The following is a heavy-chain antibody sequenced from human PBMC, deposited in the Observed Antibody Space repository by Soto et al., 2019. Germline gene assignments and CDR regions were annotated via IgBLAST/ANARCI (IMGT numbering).Heavy chain of an antibody. Sequence: ESGGGVVQPGRSLRLSCAASGFTFSSYAMHWVRQAPGKGLEWVAVISYDGSNKYYADSVKGRFTISRDNSKNTLYLQMNSLRAEDTAVYYCARARIQLWLWSFDYWGQGTLVTVSS. J-gene: IGHJ4*02. D-gene: IGHD5-18*01. CDR2: ISYDGSNK. CDR1: GFTFSSYA. V-gene: IGHV3-30-3*01. CDR3: ARARIQLWLWSFDY.